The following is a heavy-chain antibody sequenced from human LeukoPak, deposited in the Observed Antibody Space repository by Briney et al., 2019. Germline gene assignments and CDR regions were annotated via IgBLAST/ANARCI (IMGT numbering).Heavy chain of an antibody. V-gene: IGHV3-7*04. CDR2: IKQDGSKK. CDR3: TRVGYIDEGIDY. Sequence: GGSLRLSCVASGLPFSSYWMTWVRRAPGKGLEWVANIKQDGSKKSYVDSVKGRFTISRDNAKNSLYLQMNSLRAEDTAIYYCTRVGYIDEGIDYWGQGTLVTVSS. CDR1: GLPFSSYW. D-gene: IGHD5-24*01. J-gene: IGHJ4*02.